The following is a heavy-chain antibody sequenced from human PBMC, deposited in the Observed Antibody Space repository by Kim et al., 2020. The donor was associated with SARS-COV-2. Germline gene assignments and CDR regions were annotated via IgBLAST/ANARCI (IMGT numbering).Heavy chain of an antibody. V-gene: IGHV4-39*01. J-gene: IGHJ4*02. Sequence: SETLSLTCTVSGGSISSSSYYWGWIRQPPGKGLEWIGSIYYSGSTYYNPSLKSRVTISVDTSKNQFSLKLSSVTAADTAVYYCASQNPGSMVRGVQIYYFDYWGQGTLVTVSS. CDR2: IYYSGST. D-gene: IGHD3-10*01. CDR1: GGSISSSSYY. CDR3: ASQNPGSMVRGVQIYYFDY.